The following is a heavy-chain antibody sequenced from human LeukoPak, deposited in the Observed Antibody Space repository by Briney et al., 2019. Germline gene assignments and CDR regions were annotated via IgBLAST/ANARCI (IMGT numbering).Heavy chain of an antibody. CDR1: GFTFRTFS. D-gene: IGHD6-19*01. J-gene: IGHJ6*02. CDR2: ISSTTYT. CDR3: ARDGSGWSRDV. Sequence: GGSLRLSCAASGFTFRTFSMNWIRQAPEKGLEWVSSISSTTYTYYADSVKGRFTISRDNSKNSLYLQMNSLTAEDTALYYCARDGSGWSRDVWGQGTTVTVSS. V-gene: IGHV3-21*01.